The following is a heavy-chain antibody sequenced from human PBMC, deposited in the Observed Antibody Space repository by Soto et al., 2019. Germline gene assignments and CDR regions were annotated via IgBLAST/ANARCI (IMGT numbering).Heavy chain of an antibody. Sequence: SETLSLTCSVSGGSINSSSYFWGWIRQPPGKGLEWIGEINHSGSTNYNLSLKSRVTISVDTSKNQFSLKLSSVTAADTAVYYCARGNWIAAARNSKPFQHWGQGTLVTVSS. D-gene: IGHD6-13*01. CDR1: GGSINSSSYF. CDR3: ARGNWIAAARNSKPFQH. V-gene: IGHV4-39*07. J-gene: IGHJ1*01. CDR2: INHSGST.